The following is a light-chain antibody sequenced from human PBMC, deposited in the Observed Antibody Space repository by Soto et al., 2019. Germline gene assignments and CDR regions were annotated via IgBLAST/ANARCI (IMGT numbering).Light chain of an antibody. V-gene: IGKV2-28*01. CDR3: MQGLQTPYT. CDR2: LGS. CDR1: QSLLHSNGYNY. J-gene: IGKJ2*01. Sequence: DIVMTQSPLSLPVTPGEPASISCRSSQSLLHSNGYNYLDWYLQKPGQSPQLLIYLGSNRASGVPDRFRRCGSGTDFTLKISRVDAEDFGVYYCMQGLQTPYTFGQGTKLEIK.